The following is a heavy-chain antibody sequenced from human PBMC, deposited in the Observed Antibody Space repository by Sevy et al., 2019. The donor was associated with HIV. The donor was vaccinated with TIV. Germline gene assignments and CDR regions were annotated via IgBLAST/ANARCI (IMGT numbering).Heavy chain of an antibody. D-gene: IGHD2-21*01. CDR3: VSGDGGWGITRSSFDY. CDR2: ISRSSSYI. CDR1: GFFFNTYN. Sequence: GGSLRLSCATSGFFFNTYNMNWVRQAPGKGLEWVSSISRSSSYINYADSVMGRFTISRDNAENSQFLQMNSLRAEDTAVYYCVSGDGGWGITRSSFDYWGQGTLVTVSS. V-gene: IGHV3-21*01. J-gene: IGHJ4*02.